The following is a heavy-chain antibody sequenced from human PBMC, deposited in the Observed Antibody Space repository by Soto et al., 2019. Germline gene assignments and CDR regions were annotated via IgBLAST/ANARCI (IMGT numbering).Heavy chain of an antibody. CDR2: IKRDGSST. CDR3: AHLGLMTFSHKLYFNH. J-gene: IGHJ1*01. D-gene: IGHD3-16*01. CDR1: GFSFDNYG. V-gene: IGHV3-23*05. Sequence: EVQLLESGGDLVQPGGSLRLSCVASGFSFDNYGMSWFRQAPGKGLEWVSAIKRDGSSTYYAASVKDRFTISRDNSKNTLYLQLNSLRAEDTAVYYCAHLGLMTFSHKLYFNHWGRGTLVTVSS.